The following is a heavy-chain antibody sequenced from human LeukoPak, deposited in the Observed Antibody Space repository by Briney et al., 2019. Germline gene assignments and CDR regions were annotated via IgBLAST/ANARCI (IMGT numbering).Heavy chain of an antibody. Sequence: GASVTVSFTASGYTLTDYYMHWVRQAPGQGLEWMGCIDPDSGGTKSAQRFQGRVTMTRDTSITTVYMELSRLRSDDTAVYYCAREYYDSSGSKYAFDIWGQGTMVTVSS. CDR2: IDPDSGGT. J-gene: IGHJ3*02. V-gene: IGHV1-2*02. D-gene: IGHD3-22*01. CDR1: GYTLTDYY. CDR3: AREYYDSSGSKYAFDI.